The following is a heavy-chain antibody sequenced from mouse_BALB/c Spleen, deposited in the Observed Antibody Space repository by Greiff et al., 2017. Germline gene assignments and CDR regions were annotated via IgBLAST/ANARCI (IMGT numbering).Heavy chain of an antibody. Sequence: QVQLQQSGTVLARPGASVKMSCKASGYTFTSYWMHWVKQRPGQGLEWIGYINPSTGYTEYNQKFKDKATLTADKSSSTAYMQLSSLTSEDSAVYYCARSDGHQAWFAYWGQGTLVTVSA. D-gene: IGHD2-3*01. CDR2: INPSTGYT. V-gene: IGHV1-4*01. CDR1: GYTFTSYW. J-gene: IGHJ3*01. CDR3: ARSDGHQAWFAY.